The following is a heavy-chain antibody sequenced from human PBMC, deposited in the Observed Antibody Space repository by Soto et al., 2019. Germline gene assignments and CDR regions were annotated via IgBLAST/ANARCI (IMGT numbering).Heavy chain of an antibody. D-gene: IGHD1-20*01. V-gene: IGHV4-59*08. CDR3: ARRYGVAYDY. J-gene: IGHJ4*02. Sequence: PSETLSLTCTVSGVSISSYYWSWIRQPPGKGLEWIGYIYYSGSTNYNPSLKSRVTISVDTSKNQFSLKLSSVTAADTAVYYCARRYGVAYDYWGQGTLVTVSS. CDR2: IYYSGST. CDR1: GVSISSYY.